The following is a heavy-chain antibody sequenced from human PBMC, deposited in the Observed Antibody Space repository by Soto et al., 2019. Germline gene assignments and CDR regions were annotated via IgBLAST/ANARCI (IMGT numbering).Heavy chain of an antibody. D-gene: IGHD4-4*01. CDR3: AREVDDYSIVFWFDP. CDR1: GFTFSSYW. CDR2: INSDGSST. V-gene: IGHV3-74*01. Sequence: GGSLRLSCAASGFTFSSYWMHWVRQAPGKGLVWVSRINSDGSSTSYADSVKGRFTISRDNAKNTLYLQMNSLRAEDTAVYYCAREVDDYSIVFWFDPWGQGTLVTVSS. J-gene: IGHJ5*02.